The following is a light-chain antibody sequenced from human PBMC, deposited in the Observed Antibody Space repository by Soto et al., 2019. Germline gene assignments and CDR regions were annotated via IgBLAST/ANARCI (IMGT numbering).Light chain of an antibody. J-gene: IGKJ4*01. Sequence: EIVMTQSPATLSVSPGERATLSCRASQSVNICLAWYQQKPGQAPRLLIFGASYRATGIPARFSGSGSGTEFNLTISSLQSEDFAVYFCQQYDDWLRLTFGGGTKVDIK. CDR2: GAS. CDR3: QQYDDWLRLT. V-gene: IGKV3D-15*01. CDR1: QSVNIC.